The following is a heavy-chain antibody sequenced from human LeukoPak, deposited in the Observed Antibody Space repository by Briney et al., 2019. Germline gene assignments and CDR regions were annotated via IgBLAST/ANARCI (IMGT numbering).Heavy chain of an antibody. CDR1: GFTFSSYA. J-gene: IGHJ4*02. D-gene: IGHD2-2*01. Sequence: PGGSLRLSCAASGFTFSSYAMHWVRQAPGKGLEWVAVISYDGSNKYYADSVKGRFTISRDNSKNTLYLQMSSLRAEDTAVYYCARVGPYVVPAAIDYWGQGTLVTVSS. V-gene: IGHV3-30-3*01. CDR2: ISYDGSNK. CDR3: ARVGPYVVPAAIDY.